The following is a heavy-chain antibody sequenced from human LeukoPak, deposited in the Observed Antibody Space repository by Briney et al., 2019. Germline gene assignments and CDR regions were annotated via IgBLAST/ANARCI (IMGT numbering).Heavy chain of an antibody. D-gene: IGHD3-9*01. CDR3: ARLVSYDVLTENFYKYYMDV. V-gene: IGHV4-39*01. J-gene: IGHJ6*03. Sequence: SETLSLTCTVSSGSISSNNYYWGWIRQPPGKGLEWIGSIYYTGSTSYNPSLKSRVTMSLDALKNQFTLKVTSVTATDTAVYYCARLVSYDVLTENFYKYYMDVWGEGTTVTVSS. CDR2: IYYTGST. CDR1: SGSISSNNYY.